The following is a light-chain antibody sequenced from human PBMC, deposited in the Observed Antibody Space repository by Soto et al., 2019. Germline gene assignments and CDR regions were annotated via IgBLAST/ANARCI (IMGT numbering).Light chain of an antibody. J-gene: IGKJ1*01. CDR1: QSVSSSY. Sequence: EIGLTQSPGTLSLSPGERATLSCRASQSVSSSYLACYQQKPCQAPRLLIYGASCRATGIPDRFSGSGSGTDFTLTISRLEPEDFAVYYCQQYGSSPTWTFGQGTKVDIK. CDR2: GAS. V-gene: IGKV3-20*01. CDR3: QQYGSSPTWT.